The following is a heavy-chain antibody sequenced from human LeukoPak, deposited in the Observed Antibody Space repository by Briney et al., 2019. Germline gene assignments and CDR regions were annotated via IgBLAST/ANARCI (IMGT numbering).Heavy chain of an antibody. J-gene: IGHJ4*02. CDR3: ARDLTGSSSPYYFDY. Sequence: GGSLRLSCAVSGFTLNSHSMNWVRQAPGKGLEWVSSISSSGNYIYYADSVKGRFTISRDNAKNSLFLQMNSLRVEDTAVYYCARDLTGSSSPYYFDYWGQGTLVTVSS. CDR2: ISSSGNYI. D-gene: IGHD6-6*01. V-gene: IGHV3-21*01. CDR1: GFTLNSHS.